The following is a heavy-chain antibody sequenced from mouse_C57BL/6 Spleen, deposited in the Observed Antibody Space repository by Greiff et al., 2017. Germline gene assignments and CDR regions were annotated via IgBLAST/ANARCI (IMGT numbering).Heavy chain of an antibody. Sequence: VKLQESGAELARPGASVKLSCKASGYTFTSYGISWVKQRTGQGLEWIGEIYPRSGNTYYNEKFKGKATLTADKSSSTAYIELRSLTSEDSAVYFCARSGGYDGVYYAMDYWGQGTSVTVSS. D-gene: IGHD2-2*01. CDR2: IYPRSGNT. CDR3: ARSGGYDGVYYAMDY. J-gene: IGHJ4*01. V-gene: IGHV1-81*01. CDR1: GYTFTSYG.